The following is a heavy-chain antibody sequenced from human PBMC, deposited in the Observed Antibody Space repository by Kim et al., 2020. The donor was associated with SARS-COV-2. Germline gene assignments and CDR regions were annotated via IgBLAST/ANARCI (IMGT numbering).Heavy chain of an antibody. J-gene: IGHJ4*02. CDR1: GGSFSGYY. Sequence: SETLSLTCAVYGGSFSGYYWSWIRQPPGKGLEWIGEINHSGSTNYNPSLKSRVTISVDTSKNQFSLKLSSVTAADTAVYYCARGRLDRITMIVVVTRLFDYWGQGTLVTVSS. D-gene: IGHD3-22*01. V-gene: IGHV4-34*01. CDR3: ARGRLDRITMIVVVTRLFDY. CDR2: INHSGST.